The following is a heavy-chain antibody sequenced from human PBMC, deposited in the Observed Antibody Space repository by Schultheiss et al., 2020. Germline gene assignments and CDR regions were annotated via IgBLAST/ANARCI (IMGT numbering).Heavy chain of an antibody. D-gene: IGHD1-26*01. CDR3: ARGEGYSGKPLDVFDM. Sequence: SETLSLTCTVSGASISSGNYYWNWIRQPPGKGLEWIGYIYHSGSANYNPSLKRRVTISLDTSKTQFSLKLRSVHAEDTAVYYCARGEGYSGKPLDVFDMWGPGTMVTVSS. J-gene: IGHJ3*02. CDR2: IYHSGSA. V-gene: IGHV4-61*01. CDR1: GASISSGNYY.